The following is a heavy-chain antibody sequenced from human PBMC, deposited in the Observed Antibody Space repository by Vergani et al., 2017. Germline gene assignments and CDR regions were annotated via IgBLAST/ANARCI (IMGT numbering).Heavy chain of an antibody. CDR3: ARAYCGGDCYSLSLVAEGGYFDL. V-gene: IGHV4-61*01. CDR1: GGSVSSGSYY. J-gene: IGHJ2*01. CDR2: IYYSGST. D-gene: IGHD2-21*01. Sequence: QVQLQESGPGLVKPSETLSLTCTVSGGSVSSGSYYWSWIRQPPGKGLEWIGYIYYSGSTNYNPSLKIRVTISVDTSKNQFSLKLSSVTAADTAVYYCARAYCGGDCYSLSLVAEGGYFDLWGRGTLVTVSS.